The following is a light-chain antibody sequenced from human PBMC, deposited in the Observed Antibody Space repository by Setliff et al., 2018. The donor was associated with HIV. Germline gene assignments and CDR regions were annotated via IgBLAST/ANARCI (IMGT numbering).Light chain of an antibody. CDR3: SSYTSSGTLFV. Sequence: QSALTQPASVSGSPGQSITISCTGTNSDIGGYDYVYWYKQQPGKAPKLMIYEVSGRPSGVSYRFSGSKSGTTASLTISGLQTEDEADYFCSSYTSSGTLFVFGTGTKVTVL. CDR2: EVS. J-gene: IGLJ1*01. V-gene: IGLV2-14*01. CDR1: NSDIGGYDY.